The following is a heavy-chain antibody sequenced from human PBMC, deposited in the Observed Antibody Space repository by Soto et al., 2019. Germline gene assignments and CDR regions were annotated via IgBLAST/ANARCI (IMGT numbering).Heavy chain of an antibody. Sequence: PGGSLRLSCIASGFTFGNYWMSWVRQAPGKGLEWVANIKQEGSEKHYADSIQGRLTISRDNAKNSLYLQMNSLRAEDTAVYFCARDLRANYDFWSGPFTANWFDSWGQGTVVTVSS. CDR1: GFTFGNYW. CDR2: IKQEGSEK. V-gene: IGHV3-7*03. D-gene: IGHD3-3*01. J-gene: IGHJ5*01. CDR3: ARDLRANYDFWSGPFTANWFDS.